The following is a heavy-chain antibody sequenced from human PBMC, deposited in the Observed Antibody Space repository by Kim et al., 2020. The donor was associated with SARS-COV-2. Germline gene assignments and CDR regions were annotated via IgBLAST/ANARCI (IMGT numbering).Heavy chain of an antibody. CDR3: ARGIFGVVIIPYYYYYMDV. CDR1: GASISSSGYY. J-gene: IGHJ6*03. D-gene: IGHD3-3*01. V-gene: IGHV4-39*01. Sequence: SETLSLTCSVSGASISSSGYYWGWIRQPPGKGLEWIGSIYYSGTTYYNPSLSSRVTISVDTSKNQISLKLSSVTAADTGVYYCARGIFGVVIIPYYYYYMDVWGKGTTVTVSS. CDR2: IYYSGTT.